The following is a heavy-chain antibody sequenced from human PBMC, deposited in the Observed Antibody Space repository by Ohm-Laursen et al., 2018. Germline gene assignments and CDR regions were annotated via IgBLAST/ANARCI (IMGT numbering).Heavy chain of an antibody. D-gene: IGHD3-22*01. Sequence: SLRLSCSASEFAFGDYALSWVRQAPGKGLEWLGFIRSKTYGGTTEYAASVRGRFTISRDDSKSIAYLQMNSLKTEDTAVYYCSRGYYYDVSTPLAYWGQGTLVTVSS. V-gene: IGHV3-49*04. CDR2: IRSKTYGGTT. J-gene: IGHJ4*02. CDR3: SRGYYYDVSTPLAY. CDR1: EFAFGDYA.